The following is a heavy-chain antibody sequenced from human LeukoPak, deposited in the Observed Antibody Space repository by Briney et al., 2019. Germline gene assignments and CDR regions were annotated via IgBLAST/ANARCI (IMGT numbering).Heavy chain of an antibody. D-gene: IGHD3-22*01. CDR1: GGSISSSSYY. Sequence: SETLSLTCTVSGGSISSSSYYWGWIRQPPGKGLEWIGSIHYSGSTYYNPSLKSRVTISVDTSKNQFSLKLSSVTAADTAVYYCARAGRWIVVWASRANWFDPWGQGTLVTVSS. CDR2: IHYSGST. V-gene: IGHV4-39*01. CDR3: ARAGRWIVVWASRANWFDP. J-gene: IGHJ5*02.